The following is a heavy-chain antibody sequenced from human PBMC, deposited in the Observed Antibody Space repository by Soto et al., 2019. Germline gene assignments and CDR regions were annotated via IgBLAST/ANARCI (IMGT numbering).Heavy chain of an antibody. Sequence: SLRLSCAASGFTFSSSEMKWVRQATGKGLEWVSYISGSGTTIYYAASVKGRFTISRDNAKNSLYLQMNSLRAEDTAVYYCARALGQLEPYYYYGMDVWGQGTTVTVSS. CDR2: ISGSGTTI. V-gene: IGHV3-48*03. D-gene: IGHD6-6*01. CDR3: ARALGQLEPYYYYGMDV. J-gene: IGHJ6*02. CDR1: GFTFSSSE.